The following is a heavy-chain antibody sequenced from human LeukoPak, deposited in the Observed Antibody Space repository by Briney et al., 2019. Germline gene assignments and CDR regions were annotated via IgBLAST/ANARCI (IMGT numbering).Heavy chain of an antibody. V-gene: IGHV3-23*01. Sequence: GSLRLSCAASGFTFSSYAMTWVRQAPGKGLEWVSSISGSGGSTYYADSVKGRFTISRDNSKNTLYLQMNSLRAEDTAVYYCAKSWNYYDSSGDDALDIWGQGTMVTVSS. CDR2: ISGSGGST. CDR1: GFTFSSYA. J-gene: IGHJ3*02. D-gene: IGHD3-22*01. CDR3: AKSWNYYDSSGDDALDI.